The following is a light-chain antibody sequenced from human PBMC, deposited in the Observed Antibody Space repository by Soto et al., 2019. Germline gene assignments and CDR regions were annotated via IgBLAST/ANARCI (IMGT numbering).Light chain of an antibody. J-gene: IGKJ4*01. CDR1: QSISQY. V-gene: IGKV1-39*01. CDR3: QQGYSPLLT. CDR2: GSS. Sequence: DIQMTQSPSSLSASVGDRVTLTCRASQSISQYLNWYQLKSGQGPKLLIYGSSTLQSGVPSRFSGSGSGTDFTLTISNLQPEDFAFYYCQQGYSPLLTFAGGTRVEI.